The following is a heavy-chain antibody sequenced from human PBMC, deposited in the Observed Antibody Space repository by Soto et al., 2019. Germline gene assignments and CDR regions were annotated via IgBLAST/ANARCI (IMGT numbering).Heavy chain of an antibody. J-gene: IGHJ4*02. V-gene: IGHV3-43*01. CDR1: GFTFDDYT. CDR2: ISWDGGST. D-gene: IGHD1-26*01. Sequence: DVQLVESGGVVVQPGGSLRLSCAASGFTFDDYTMHWVRQAPGKGLEWVSLISWDGGSTYYADSVKGRFTISRDNSKNSLYLQMNSLRTEDTALYYCAKDRRARELQGFVGDYWGQGTLVTVSS. CDR3: AKDRRARELQGFVGDY.